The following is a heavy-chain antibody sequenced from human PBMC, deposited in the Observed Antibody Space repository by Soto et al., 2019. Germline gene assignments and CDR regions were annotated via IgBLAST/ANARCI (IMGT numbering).Heavy chain of an antibody. CDR2: IIPIFGTA. D-gene: IGHD5-18*01. CDR1: GVTFSSYA. J-gene: IGHJ3*02. CDR3: ASGDTAMVSDAFDI. V-gene: IGHV1-69*13. Sequence: ASVKVSCKASGVTFSSYAISWVRQAPGQGLEWMGGIIPIFGTANYAQKFQGRVTITADESTSTAYMELSSLRSEDTAVYYCASGDTAMVSDAFDIWGQGAMVTVS.